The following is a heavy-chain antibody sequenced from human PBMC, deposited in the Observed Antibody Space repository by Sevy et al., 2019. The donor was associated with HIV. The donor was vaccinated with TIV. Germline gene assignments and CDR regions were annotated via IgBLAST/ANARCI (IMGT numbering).Heavy chain of an antibody. J-gene: IGHJ1*01. Sequence: GGSLRLSCAASGFSFSDYYMSWIRQAPGKGLEWISYISSSGSTIYYADSVKGRFTISRDNAKNSLYLQMDSLRADDTAVYYCARDLTTVTTAYFQHWGQGTLVTVSS. CDR1: GFSFSDYY. V-gene: IGHV3-11*01. CDR2: ISSSGSTI. D-gene: IGHD4-17*01. CDR3: ARDLTTVTTAYFQH.